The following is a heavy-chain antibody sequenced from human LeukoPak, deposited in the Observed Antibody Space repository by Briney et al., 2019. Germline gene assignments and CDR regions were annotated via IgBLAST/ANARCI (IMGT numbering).Heavy chain of an antibody. V-gene: IGHV4-34*01. CDR3: ARLDYGDYGAYFDY. CDR1: GGSFSGYY. D-gene: IGHD4-17*01. Sequence: PSETLSLTCAVYGGSFSGYYWSWIRQPPGKGLEWIGEINHSGSTNYNPSLKSRVTISLDKSKNQFSLKLSSVTAADTAVYYCARLDYGDYGAYFDYWGQGTLVTVSS. CDR2: INHSGST. J-gene: IGHJ4*02.